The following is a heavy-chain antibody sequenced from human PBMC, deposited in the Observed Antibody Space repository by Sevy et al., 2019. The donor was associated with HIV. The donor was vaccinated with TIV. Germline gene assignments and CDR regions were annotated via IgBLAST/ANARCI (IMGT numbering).Heavy chain of an antibody. J-gene: IGHJ6*03. V-gene: IGHV3-7*03. CDR2: IKQEGSEK. Sequence: GGSLRLSCAASGSTFRSYWMSWVRQAPGKGLEWVANIKQEGSEKYCVDTVKGRFTIAKDNAKNSLYLQMNSQRAEDMDVYYCARVSADFWSGYYNYYYYYMDVWGKGTTVTVSS. CDR1: GSTFRSYW. D-gene: IGHD3-3*01. CDR3: ARVSADFWSGYYNYYYYYMDV.